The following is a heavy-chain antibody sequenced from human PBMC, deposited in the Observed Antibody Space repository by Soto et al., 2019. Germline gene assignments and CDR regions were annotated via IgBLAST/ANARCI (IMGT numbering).Heavy chain of an antibody. Sequence: SETLSLTCAVSGGSISSSNWWSWVRQPPGKGLEWIGEIYHSGSTNYNPSLKSRVTISVDKSKNQFSLKLSSVTAADTAVYYCARVTCSSTSCYAYYFDYWGQGTLVTVSS. CDR3: ARVTCSSTSCYAYYFDY. CDR1: GGSISSSNW. D-gene: IGHD2-2*01. CDR2: IYHSGST. V-gene: IGHV4-4*02. J-gene: IGHJ4*02.